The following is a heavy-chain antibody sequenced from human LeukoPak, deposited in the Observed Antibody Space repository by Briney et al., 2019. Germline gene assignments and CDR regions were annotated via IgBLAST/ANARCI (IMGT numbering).Heavy chain of an antibody. CDR2: ITTSDGNT. V-gene: IGHV3-23*01. CDR3: AKDGGLWVSAHWGDS. D-gene: IGHD7-27*01. CDR1: GLTFSNYW. Sequence: GGSLRLSCAASGLTFSNYWMTWVRQAPGKGLEWVSTITTSDGNTYYADSVKGRFTVSRDNSKNTLFLQMNSLRAEDTAVYYCAKDGGLWVSAHWGDSWGRGTLVTVSS. J-gene: IGHJ4*02.